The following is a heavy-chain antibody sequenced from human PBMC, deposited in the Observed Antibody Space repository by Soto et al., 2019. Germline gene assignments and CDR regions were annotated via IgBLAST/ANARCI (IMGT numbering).Heavy chain of an antibody. V-gene: IGHV4-4*08. Sequence: QVQLQESGPGLVKPSETLSLTCAVSGGSLTGQHWSWIRQPPGKGLEGIGQIVNSGIARYNPSLQIRVAMSIDMAQNHFALSLSSVTAAYTAVYYCVTYIQVNGGRVFGGHGHVLTGSS. CDR2: IVNSGIA. J-gene: IGHJ1*01. CDR1: GGSLTGQH. D-gene: IGHD2-8*01. CDR3: VTYIQVNGGRVF.